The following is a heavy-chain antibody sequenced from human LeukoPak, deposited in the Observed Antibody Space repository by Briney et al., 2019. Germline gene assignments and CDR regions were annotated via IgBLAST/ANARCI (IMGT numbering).Heavy chain of an antibody. CDR3: AKDGDTSGIFDY. D-gene: IGHD3-22*01. CDR2: LSDGGGTT. V-gene: IGHV3-23*01. CDR1: GFTFSNYA. Sequence: GRSLRLSCAASGFTFSNYAMSWVRQTPGKGLECVSSLSDGGGTTYYSDSVKGRFTISRDNSKNIVYLQMNSLRAEDTAVYYCAKDGDTSGIFDYWGQGTLVTVSS. J-gene: IGHJ4*02.